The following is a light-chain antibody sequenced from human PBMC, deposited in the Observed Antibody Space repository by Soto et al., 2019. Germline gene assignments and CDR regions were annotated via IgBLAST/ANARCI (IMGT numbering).Light chain of an antibody. V-gene: IGLV1-44*01. CDR2: SNN. Sequence: QSVLTQPPSASGTPGQRVTISCSGGSSNIGTNTVNWYQQLPGTAPKLLIYSNNQRPSGVPDRFSGSKSGTSASLAISGLQYEDEADYYCAAWDDSLNRYVFGTETKLTVL. CDR3: AAWDDSLNRYV. CDR1: SSNIGTNT. J-gene: IGLJ1*01.